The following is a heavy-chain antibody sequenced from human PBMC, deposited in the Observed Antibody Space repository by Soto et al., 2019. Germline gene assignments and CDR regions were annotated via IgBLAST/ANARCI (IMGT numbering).Heavy chain of an antibody. CDR2: ISRNRGSI. Sequence: PLTLSCASSGFTFDDYGMPWLRQAPWKGLEWVSGISRNRGSIGYAGSVKGRFTISRDNAKNSLYLQMNSLRAEDTAAYYCARDHRGTGTTPPYYYYGMDVWGQGTTVTVSS. J-gene: IGHJ6*02. CDR3: ARDHRGTGTTPPYYYYGMDV. D-gene: IGHD1-7*01. CDR1: GFTFDDYG. V-gene: IGHV3-9*01.